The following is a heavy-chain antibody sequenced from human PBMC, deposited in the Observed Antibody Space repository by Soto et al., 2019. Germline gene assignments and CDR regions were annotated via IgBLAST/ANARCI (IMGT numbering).Heavy chain of an antibody. V-gene: IGHV1-18*01. J-gene: IGHJ3*02. CDR1: GYSFSNYN. Sequence: QVQLVQSGPELKKPGASVKVSCKSSGYSFSNYNFCWVRQAPGQGLEWLGWISGYNGNTKYAQKLQGRVTLTTDSFTSTAHMELRSLRSDDTAIYYCARDKVWGGFDIWGQGTMVTVSS. D-gene: IGHD3-16*01. CDR2: ISGYNGNT. CDR3: ARDKVWGGFDI.